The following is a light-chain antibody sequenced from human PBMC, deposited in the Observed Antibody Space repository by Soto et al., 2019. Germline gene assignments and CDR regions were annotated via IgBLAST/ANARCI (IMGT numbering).Light chain of an antibody. CDR1: QSISSSY. CDR3: QLYGGSHMFS. CDR2: AAS. V-gene: IGKV3-20*01. J-gene: IGKJ2*01. Sequence: EIVLTQSPGTLSLSPGEGGTLSCRASQSISSSYLAWYQQKPGQSPRLLIYAASSRATGIPDRFSGSGSGTDFTLTISRLEPDVFAVYYCQLYGGSHMFSFGQGTKLEIK.